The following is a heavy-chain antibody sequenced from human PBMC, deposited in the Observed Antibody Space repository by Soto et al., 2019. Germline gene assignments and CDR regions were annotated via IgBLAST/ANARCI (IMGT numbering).Heavy chain of an antibody. CDR2: ISSSSSYI. J-gene: IGHJ4*02. D-gene: IGHD4-17*01. V-gene: IGHV3-21*01. Sequence: GGALRLSCAASGFTFSSYSMNWVRQAPGKGLEWVSSISSSSSYIYYADSVKGRFTISRDNAKNSLYLQMNSLRAEDTAVYYFARYSALCWTTVTFDYWGQGSLVTVSS. CDR3: ARYSALCWTTVTFDY. CDR1: GFTFSSYS.